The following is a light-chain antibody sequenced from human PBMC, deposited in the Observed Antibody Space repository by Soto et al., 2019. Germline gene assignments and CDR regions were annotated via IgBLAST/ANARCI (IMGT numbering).Light chain of an antibody. CDR3: ASWDDSLSETV. J-gene: IGLJ7*01. Sequence: QAVVTQPPSLSGTPGQRVTISCSGSNFNVKNNYVYWYQQFAGTAPKLLIYSINRRPSGVPDRFSGSKSGSSASLAISGLRPEDEADYYCASWDDSLSETVFGGGTQLTVL. CDR1: NFNVKNNY. CDR2: SIN. V-gene: IGLV1-47*01.